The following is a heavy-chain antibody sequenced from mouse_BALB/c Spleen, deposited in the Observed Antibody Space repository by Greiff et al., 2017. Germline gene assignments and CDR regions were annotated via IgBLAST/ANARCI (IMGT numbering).Heavy chain of an antibody. V-gene: IGHV5-6-3*01. J-gene: IGHJ4*01. CDR2: INSNGGST. CDR1: GFSFSSYG. Sequence: EVKVVESGGGLVQPGGSLKLTCAASGFSFSSYGMSWVRQTPDKRLELVATINSNGGSTYYPDSVKGRFTISRDNAKNTLYLQMSSLKSEDTAMYYCARDRKYYYAMDYWGQGTSVTVSS. CDR3: ARDRKYYYAMDY.